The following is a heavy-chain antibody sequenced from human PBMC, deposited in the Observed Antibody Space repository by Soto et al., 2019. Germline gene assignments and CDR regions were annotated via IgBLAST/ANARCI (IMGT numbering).Heavy chain of an antibody. CDR3: ARYIVEVPAAMDANWFDP. J-gene: IGHJ5*02. D-gene: IGHD2-2*01. Sequence: XASQKVTWQGSGNRFTSYWISWVLRMPGKGLEWMGRIDPSDSYTNYSPSFQGHVTISADKSISTAYLQWSSLKASDTAMYYCARYIVEVPAAMDANWFDPWGQGTLVTVSS. CDR1: GNRFTSYW. V-gene: IGHV5-10-1*01. CDR2: IDPSDSYT.